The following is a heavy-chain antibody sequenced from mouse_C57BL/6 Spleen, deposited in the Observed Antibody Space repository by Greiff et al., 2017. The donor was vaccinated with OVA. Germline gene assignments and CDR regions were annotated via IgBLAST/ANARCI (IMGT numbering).Heavy chain of an antibody. Sequence: QVQLQQPGAELVRPGSSVKLSCKASGYTFTSYWMHWVKQRPIQGLEWIGNIDPSDSETHYNQKFKDKATLTVDKSSSTAYMQLSSLTSEDSAVYYCARGGLRSYYAMDYWGQGTSVTVSS. J-gene: IGHJ4*01. V-gene: IGHV1-52*01. CDR2: IDPSDSET. D-gene: IGHD1-1*01. CDR3: ARGGLRSYYAMDY. CDR1: GYTFTSYW.